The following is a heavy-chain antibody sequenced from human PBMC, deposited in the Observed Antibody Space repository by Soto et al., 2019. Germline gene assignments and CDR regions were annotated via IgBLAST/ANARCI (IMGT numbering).Heavy chain of an antibody. CDR3: ATDKGDSYGYGNY. Sequence: SVKFSCKASGFSFSNSAVQWVRQARGQRLEWIGWIVVGSGNTNYAQKFQERVTITRDMSTTTAYMELSSLRSVDTAVYYCATDKGDSYGYGNYWGQGTLVTVSS. CDR1: GFSFSNSA. CDR2: IVVGSGNT. V-gene: IGHV1-58*01. D-gene: IGHD5-18*01. J-gene: IGHJ4*02.